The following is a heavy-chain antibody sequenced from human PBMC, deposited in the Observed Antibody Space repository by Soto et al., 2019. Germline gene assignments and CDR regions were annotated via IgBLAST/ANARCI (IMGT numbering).Heavy chain of an antibody. CDR3: AKDRGFYGSGTHSTIDH. J-gene: IGHJ4*02. CDR2: ISYDGSNE. CDR1: GFTLRSYG. Sequence: GGSLRLSCEASGFTLRSYGMYWVRQAPGKXLEWVALISYDGSNEYYADSVKGRFTISRDNGKNTLSLQMNSLRAEDTAVYYCAKDRGFYGSGTHSTIDHWGQGTLVTVSS. D-gene: IGHD3-10*01. V-gene: IGHV3-30*02.